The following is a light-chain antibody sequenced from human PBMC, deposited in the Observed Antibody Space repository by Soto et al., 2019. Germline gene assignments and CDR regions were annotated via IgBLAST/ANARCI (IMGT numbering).Light chain of an antibody. CDR3: RQYGSSPRT. CDR2: DAS. V-gene: IGKV1-5*01. J-gene: IGKJ1*01. Sequence: IQMTQSPSTLSASVGDRVTITCRASQSISSWLAWYQQKPGKAPKLLIYDASSLESGVPSRFSGSGSGTDFTLTISRLEPEDFAVYYCRQYGSSPRTFGQGTKVDIK. CDR1: QSISSW.